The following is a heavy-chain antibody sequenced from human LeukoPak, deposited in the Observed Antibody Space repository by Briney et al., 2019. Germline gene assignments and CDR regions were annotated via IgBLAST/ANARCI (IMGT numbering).Heavy chain of an antibody. D-gene: IGHD6-13*01. Sequence: GRSLRLSCAASGFTFSSYGMHWVRQAPGKGLEWVAVISYDGSNKYYADSVKGRFTISRDNSKNTLYLQMNSLRAEDTAVYYCARDSGIAAASLWYFDLWGRGTLVTVSS. CDR1: GFTFSSYG. CDR2: ISYDGSNK. CDR3: ARDSGIAAASLWYFDL. J-gene: IGHJ2*01. V-gene: IGHV3-30*03.